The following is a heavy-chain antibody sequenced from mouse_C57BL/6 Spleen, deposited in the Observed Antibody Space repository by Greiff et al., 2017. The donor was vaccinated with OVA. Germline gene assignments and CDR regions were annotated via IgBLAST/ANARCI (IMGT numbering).Heavy chain of an antibody. V-gene: IGHV1-64*01. CDR2: IHPTSGST. CDR1: GYTFTSYW. D-gene: IGHD2-3*01. J-gene: IGHJ4*01. Sequence: QVQLQQPGAELVKPGASVKLSCKASGYTFTSYWMHWVKQRPGQGLEWIGMIHPTSGSTNYNEKFKSKATLTVDKSSSTAYMQLSSLTSEDSAVYYCARFGDGYSYAMDYWGQGTSVTVSS. CDR3: ARFGDGYSYAMDY.